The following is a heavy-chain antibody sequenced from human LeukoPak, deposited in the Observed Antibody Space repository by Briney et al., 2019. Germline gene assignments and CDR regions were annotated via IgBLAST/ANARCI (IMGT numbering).Heavy chain of an antibody. D-gene: IGHD3-22*01. Sequence: GESLKISCKGSGYGFSSYWIGWVRQMPGKGLEWMGIIYPGDSDTRYSPSFQGQVTISADKSISTAYLQWSSLKASDTAMYYCARPSYYDSSGYFADAFDIWGQGTMVTVSS. CDR1: GYGFSSYW. CDR2: IYPGDSDT. V-gene: IGHV5-51*01. CDR3: ARPSYYDSSGYFADAFDI. J-gene: IGHJ3*02.